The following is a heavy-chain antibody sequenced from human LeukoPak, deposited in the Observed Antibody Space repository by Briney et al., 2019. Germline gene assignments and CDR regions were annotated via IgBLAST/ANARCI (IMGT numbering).Heavy chain of an antibody. Sequence: SETLSLTCAVYGGSFSGYYWSWIRQPPGKGLEWIGEINHSGSTNYSPSLKSRVTISVDTSKNQFSLKLSSVTAADTAVYYCASSFGDDFWSGHFWGQGTLVTVSS. V-gene: IGHV4-34*01. D-gene: IGHD3-3*01. CDR3: ASSFGDDFWSGHF. J-gene: IGHJ4*02. CDR1: GGSFSGYY. CDR2: INHSGST.